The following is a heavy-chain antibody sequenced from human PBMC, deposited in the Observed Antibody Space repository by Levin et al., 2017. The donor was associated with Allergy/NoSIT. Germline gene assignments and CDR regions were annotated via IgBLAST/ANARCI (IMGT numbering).Heavy chain of an antibody. V-gene: IGHV4-39*01. J-gene: IGHJ6*02. D-gene: IGHD3-22*01. Sequence: SETLSLTCTVSGGSVSSSTFYWAWIRQPPGKGLQWIASIYYKGGIYYIPSLRSRVTMSVDTSKNQFSLEVNSVTVADTAVYYCARLGGDYYDSGGYYSGHDGMDVWGQGTTVTVSS. CDR3: ARLGGDYYDSGGYYSGHDGMDV. CDR1: GGSVSSSTFY. CDR2: IYYKGGI.